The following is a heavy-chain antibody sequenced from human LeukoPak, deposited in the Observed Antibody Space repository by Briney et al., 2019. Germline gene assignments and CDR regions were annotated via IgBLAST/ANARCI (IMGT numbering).Heavy chain of an antibody. CDR3: ARSTAMVNWYFDL. D-gene: IGHD5-18*01. J-gene: IGHJ2*01. V-gene: IGHV4-59*01. Sequence: SETLSLTCTVSGGSISSYYWSWIRQPPGKGLEWIGYIYYSGSTNYNPSLKSRVTISVDTSKNQFSLKLSSVTAADTAVYYCARSTAMVNWYFDLWGRGILVTVSS. CDR1: GGSISSYY. CDR2: IYYSGST.